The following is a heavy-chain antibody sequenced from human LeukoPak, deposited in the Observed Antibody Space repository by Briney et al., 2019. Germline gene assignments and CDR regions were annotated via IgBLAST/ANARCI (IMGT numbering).Heavy chain of an antibody. Sequence: GGSLRLSCAASGFTFSSYGMHWVRQAPGKGLEWVALIRYDGSNKYYADSVKGRFTISRDNSKNTLYLQMNSLRAEDTAVYYCAKVVAYNWNDMGDYWGQGTLVTVSS. CDR1: GFTFSSYG. CDR2: IRYDGSNK. CDR3: AKVVAYNWNDMGDY. J-gene: IGHJ4*02. D-gene: IGHD1-20*01. V-gene: IGHV3-30*02.